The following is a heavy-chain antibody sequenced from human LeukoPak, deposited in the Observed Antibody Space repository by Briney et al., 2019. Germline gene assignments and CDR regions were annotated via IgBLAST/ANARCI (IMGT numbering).Heavy chain of an antibody. CDR2: INPNSGGT. CDR3: AREESGYSYGGSFDY. D-gene: IGHD5-18*01. V-gene: IGHV1-2*02. Sequence: ASVKVSCKASGYTFTGYYMHWVRRAPGQGLEWMGWINPNSGGTNYAQKFQGRVTMTRDTSISTAYMELSRLRSDDTAVYYCAREESGYSYGGSFDYWGQGTLVTVSS. J-gene: IGHJ4*02. CDR1: GYTFTGYY.